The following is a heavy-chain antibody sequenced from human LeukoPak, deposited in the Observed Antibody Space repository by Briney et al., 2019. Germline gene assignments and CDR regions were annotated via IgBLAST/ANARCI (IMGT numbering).Heavy chain of an antibody. CDR2: IKQDGSEK. CDR1: GFTFSSYW. CDR3: ARDLAVAGPLYYYYYYMDV. D-gene: IGHD6-19*01. V-gene: IGHV3-7*03. J-gene: IGHJ6*03. Sequence: GGSLRLSCAASGFTFSSYWMSWVRQAPGKGLEWVANIKQDGSEKYYVDSVKGRFTISRDNAKNSLYLQMNSLRAEDTALYYCARDLAVAGPLYYYYYYMDVWGKGTTVTVSS.